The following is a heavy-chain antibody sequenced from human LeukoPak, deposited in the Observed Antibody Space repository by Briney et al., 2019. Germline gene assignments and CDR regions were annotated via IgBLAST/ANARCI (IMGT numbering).Heavy chain of an antibody. CDR1: GFTFSSYG. V-gene: IGHV3-23*01. Sequence: PGGSLRLSCAASGFTFSSYGMSWVRQAPGKGLEWVSTISGGGGSTYYADSVKGRFTISRDNSKNTVYLQMNSLRGEDTATYYCVQDLWYGEYEYWGQGTLVTVSS. J-gene: IGHJ4*02. D-gene: IGHD3-10*01. CDR3: VQDLWYGEYEY. CDR2: ISGGGGST.